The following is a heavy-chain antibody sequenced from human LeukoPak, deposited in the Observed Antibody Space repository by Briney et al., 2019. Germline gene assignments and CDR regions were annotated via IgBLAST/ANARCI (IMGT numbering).Heavy chain of an antibody. CDR3: VRERYSGSYGY. CDR1: GGSISSGSYY. Sequence: SETLSLTCTVSGGSISSGSYYWSWIRQPAGKGLEWIGRIYTSGSTNYNPSLKSRVTISVDTSKNQFSLKLSSVTAADTAVYYCVRERYSGSYGYWGQGTLVTVSS. J-gene: IGHJ4*02. D-gene: IGHD1-26*01. CDR2: IYTSGST. V-gene: IGHV4-61*02.